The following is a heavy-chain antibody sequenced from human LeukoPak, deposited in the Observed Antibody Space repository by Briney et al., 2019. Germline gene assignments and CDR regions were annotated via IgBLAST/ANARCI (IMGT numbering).Heavy chain of an antibody. CDR3: ARVGRGSYDYYYYYGMDV. V-gene: IGHV4-59*11. Sequence: SETLSLICTVSGGSISSHYWSWIRQPPGKGLEWIGYIYYSGSTNYNPSLKSRVTISVDTSKNQFSLKLSSVTAADTAVYYCARVGRGSYDYYYYYGMDVWGQGTTVTVSS. CDR1: GGSISSHY. CDR2: IYYSGST. J-gene: IGHJ6*02. D-gene: IGHD2-15*01.